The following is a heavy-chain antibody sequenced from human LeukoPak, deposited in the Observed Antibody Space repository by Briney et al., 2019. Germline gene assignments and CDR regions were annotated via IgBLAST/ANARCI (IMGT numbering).Heavy chain of an antibody. CDR2: ISYDGSNK. Sequence: GGSLRLSCAASGFTFSSYGMHWVRQAPGKGLEWVAVISYDGSNKYYADSVKGRFTISRDNSKNTLYLQMNSLRVEDTAVYYCAREIYKEFDYWGQGTLVTVSS. J-gene: IGHJ4*02. D-gene: IGHD3-10*01. CDR3: AREIYKEFDY. V-gene: IGHV3-30*03. CDR1: GFTFSSYG.